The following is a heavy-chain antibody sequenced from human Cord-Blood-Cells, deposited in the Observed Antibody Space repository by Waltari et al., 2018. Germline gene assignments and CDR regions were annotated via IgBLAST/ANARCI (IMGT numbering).Heavy chain of an antibody. J-gene: IGHJ4*02. V-gene: IGHV4-59*11. CDR2: IDSSGST. CDR3: ARGSGYVDY. D-gene: IGHD1-26*01. Sequence: QVQLQESGPGLVKPSETLSLTCTVSGGSISSHYWSWIRQPPGKGLEWIGYIDSSGSTNYNPSLKSRVTISVDTSKNQFSLKLSAVTAADTAVYYCARGSGYVDYWGQGTLVTVSS. CDR1: GGSISSHY.